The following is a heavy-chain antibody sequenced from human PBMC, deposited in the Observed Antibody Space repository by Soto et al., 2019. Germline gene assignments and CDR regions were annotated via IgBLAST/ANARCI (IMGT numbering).Heavy chain of an antibody. CDR2: IYYSGST. V-gene: IGHV4-59*08. CDR3: ARRGIAEAGTNYYYYMDV. CDR1: GGSISSYY. J-gene: IGHJ6*03. Sequence: PSETLSLTCTVSGGSISSYYWSWIRQPPGKGLEWIGYIYYSGSTNYNPSLKSRVTISVDTSKNQFSLKLSSVTAADTAVYYCARRGIAEAGTNYYYYMDVWGKGTTVTVSS. D-gene: IGHD6-13*01.